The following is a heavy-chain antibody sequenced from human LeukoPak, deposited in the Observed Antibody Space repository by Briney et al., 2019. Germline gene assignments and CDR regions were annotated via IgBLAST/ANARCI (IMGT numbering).Heavy chain of an antibody. Sequence: GGSLRLSCAASGFTFSSYEMNWVRQAPGKGLEWVSYISSSGSTIYYADSVKGRFTISRDNAKNSLYLQMSSLRAEDTAVYYCARDFIAVAGSLVPFDYWGQGTLVTVSS. V-gene: IGHV3-48*03. CDR3: ARDFIAVAGSLVPFDY. J-gene: IGHJ4*02. CDR1: GFTFSSYE. D-gene: IGHD6-19*01. CDR2: ISSSGSTI.